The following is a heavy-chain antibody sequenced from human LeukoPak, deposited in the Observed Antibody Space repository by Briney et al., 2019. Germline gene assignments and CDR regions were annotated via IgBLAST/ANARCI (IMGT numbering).Heavy chain of an antibody. CDR1: GGSISSHY. CDR2: IYYSGST. V-gene: IGHV4-59*11. D-gene: IGHD1-7*01. Sequence: PSETLSLTCTVSGGSISSHYWSWIRQPPGKGLEWIGYIYYSGSTNYNPSLKSRVTISVDTSKNQFSLKLSSVTAADTAVYYCARALTGTTGYYYYMDVWGKGTTVTVSS. J-gene: IGHJ6*03. CDR3: ARALTGTTGYYYYMDV.